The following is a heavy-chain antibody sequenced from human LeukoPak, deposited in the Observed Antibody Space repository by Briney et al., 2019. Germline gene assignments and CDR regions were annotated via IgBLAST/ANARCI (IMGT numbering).Heavy chain of an antibody. CDR2: IYYSGST. D-gene: IGHD3-22*01. J-gene: IGHJ3*02. Sequence: SETLSLTCTVSGGSISSGGYYWSWIRQHPGKGLEWIGYIYYSGSTYYNPSLKSRVTISVDTSKNQFSLKLSSVTAADTAVYYCARGDGDYYDSSGYSHDAFDIWGQGQWSPSLQ. V-gene: IGHV4-31*03. CDR3: ARGDGDYYDSSGYSHDAFDI. CDR1: GGSISSGGYY.